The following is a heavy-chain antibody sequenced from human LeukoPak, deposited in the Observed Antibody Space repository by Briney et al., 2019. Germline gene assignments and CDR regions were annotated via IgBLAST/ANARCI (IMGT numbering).Heavy chain of an antibody. CDR1: GYTFTSYG. CDR3: ARVHIGTYGSGILFDY. J-gene: IGHJ4*02. D-gene: IGHD3-10*01. CDR2: ISAYNGNT. V-gene: IGHV1-18*01. Sequence: VASVKVSCKASGYTFTSYGISWVRQAPGQGLEWMGWISAYNGNTNYAQKLQGRVTMTTDTSTSTAYMELRSLRSDDTAVYYCARVHIGTYGSGILFDYWGQGTLVTVSS.